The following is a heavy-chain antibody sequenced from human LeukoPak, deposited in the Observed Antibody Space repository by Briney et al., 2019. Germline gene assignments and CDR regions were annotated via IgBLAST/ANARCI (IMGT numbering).Heavy chain of an antibody. D-gene: IGHD3-10*01. Sequence: SETLSLTCAVYGGSFSGYYWSWIRHPPGKGLEWIGEINHSGSTNYNPSLKSRVTISVDTSKNQFSLKLSSVTAADTAVYYCARRGEVRGVRFWGQGTLITVSS. CDR1: GGSFSGYY. CDR3: ARRGEVRGVRF. V-gene: IGHV4-34*01. CDR2: INHSGST. J-gene: IGHJ4*02.